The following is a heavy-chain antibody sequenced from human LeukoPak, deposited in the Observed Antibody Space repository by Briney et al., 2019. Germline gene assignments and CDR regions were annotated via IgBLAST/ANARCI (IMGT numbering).Heavy chain of an antibody. CDR3: VKGGYSCATYLMDV. CDR1: GWPLSSFA. J-gene: IGHJ6*02. CDR2: ISSNGATT. D-gene: IGHD5-18*01. V-gene: IGHV3-64D*06. Sequence: GGSLRLSCSASGWPLSSFAMHWVGQAPGKGLEYVSAISSNGATTYYADSVKGRFTISRDNSKNTLYLQMSSLRGEDTAVYYCVKGGYSCATYLMDVWGQGTTVTVSS.